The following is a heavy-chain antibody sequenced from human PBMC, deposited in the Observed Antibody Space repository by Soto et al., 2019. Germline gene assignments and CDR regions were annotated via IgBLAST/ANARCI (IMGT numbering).Heavy chain of an antibody. V-gene: IGHV3-30-3*01. CDR2: ISYDGSNK. Sequence: PGGSLRLSCAASGFTFSSYAMHWVRQAPGKGLEWVAVISYDGSNKYYADSVKGRFTISRANSKNTLYLQMNSLRAEDTAVYYCAREAAFDIWGQGTMVT. CDR1: GFTFSSYA. CDR3: AREAAFDI. J-gene: IGHJ3*02.